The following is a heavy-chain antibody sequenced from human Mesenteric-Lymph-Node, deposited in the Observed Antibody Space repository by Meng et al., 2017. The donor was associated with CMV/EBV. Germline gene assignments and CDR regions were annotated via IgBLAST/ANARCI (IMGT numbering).Heavy chain of an antibody. J-gene: IGHJ4*02. V-gene: IGHV3-66*02. CDR3: AKDQWAFTRIFDY. CDR2: IYRGGST. CDR1: GITVSSNY. Sequence: GESLKISCAASGITVSSNYMTWVRQAPGKGLEWVSVIYRGGSTYYADSVKGRFTISRDNSKNTLYLQMNSLRAEDTAVYYCAKDQWAFTRIFDYWGQGTLVTVSS. D-gene: IGHD2-8*01.